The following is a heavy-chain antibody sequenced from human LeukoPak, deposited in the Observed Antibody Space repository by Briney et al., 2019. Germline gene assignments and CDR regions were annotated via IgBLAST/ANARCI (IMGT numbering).Heavy chain of an antibody. V-gene: IGHV3-33*06. D-gene: IGHD3-22*01. J-gene: IGHJ3*02. CDR3: AKENYDSSGYYYVYAFDI. CDR2: IWYDGSNK. CDR1: GFTFSSYG. Sequence: GGSLRLSCAASGFTFSSYGMHWVRQAPGKGLEWVAVIWYDGSNKYYADSVKGRFTISRDNSKNTLYLQMNSLRAEDTAVYYCAKENYDSSGYYYVYAFDIWGQGTMVTVSS.